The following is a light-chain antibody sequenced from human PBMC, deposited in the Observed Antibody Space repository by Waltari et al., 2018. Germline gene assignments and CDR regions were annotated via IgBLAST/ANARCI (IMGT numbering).Light chain of an antibody. V-gene: IGKV4-1*01. J-gene: IGKJ3*01. CDR1: PSVLYSSNSKNY. CDR3: QRRTNSPPFT. CDR2: WAS. Sequence: DIVMTQSPDSLAVSLGERATINCKSSPSVLYSSNSKNYLAWYQQKPGQPPKLLIYWASTRESGVPDRFSGSGSGTDFTLTISSLEPEDFAVYYCQRRTNSPPFTFGPGTKVEIK.